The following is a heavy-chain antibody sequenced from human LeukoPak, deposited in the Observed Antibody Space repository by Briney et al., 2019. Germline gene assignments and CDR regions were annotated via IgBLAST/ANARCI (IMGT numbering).Heavy chain of an antibody. CDR3: ARAVVPAAIGDY. J-gene: IGHJ4*02. Sequence: GGSLRLSFAASGFTFSSYWMHWVRQAPGKGLVWVSRINSDGSSTSYADSVKGRFTISRDNAKNTLYLQMNSLRAEDTAVYYCARAVVPAAIGDYWGQGTLVTVSS. V-gene: IGHV3-74*01. CDR1: GFTFSSYW. CDR2: INSDGSST. D-gene: IGHD2-2*01.